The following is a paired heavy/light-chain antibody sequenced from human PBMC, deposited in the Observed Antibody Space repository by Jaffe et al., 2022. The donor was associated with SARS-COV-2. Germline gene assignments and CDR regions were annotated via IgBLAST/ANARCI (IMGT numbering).Heavy chain of an antibody. CDR1: GFTFDDYA. Sequence: EVQLVESGGGLVQPGRSLRLSCAASGFTFDDYAMHWVRQVPGKGLEWVSGISWNSGNIGYADSVKGRFTISRDSAKNSLYLQMNSLRTEDTALYFCAKGYTYGFNSYQDYWGQGTLVTVSS. CDR3: AKGYTYGFNSYQDY. CDR2: ISWNSGNI. D-gene: IGHD5-18*01. J-gene: IGHJ4*02. V-gene: IGHV3-9*01.
Light chain of an antibody. CDR2: SAS. V-gene: IGKV4-1*01. CDR3: QQYYSTPPYT. CDR1: QSVLYFSNNKNY. Sequence: DIVMTQSPDSLAVSLGERAAINCKSSQSVLYFSNNKNYLAWYQQKPGQPPKLLIHSASTRESGVPDRFSGSGSGTDFTLTISSLQAEDVAVYYCQQYYSTPPYTFGQGTKLEIK. J-gene: IGKJ2*01.